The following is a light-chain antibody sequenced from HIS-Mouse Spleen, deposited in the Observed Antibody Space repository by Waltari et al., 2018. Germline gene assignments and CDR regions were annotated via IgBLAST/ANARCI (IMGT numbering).Light chain of an antibody. CDR3: QQYGSSPWT. CDR1: QSVSGSY. Sequence: IVLTQSPGTLSLSPGERATLPCRASQSVSGSYLAWYQQKPGQAPRLLIHGASSRATGIPDRFSGSGSGTDFTLTISRLEPEDFAVYYCQQYGSSPWTFGQGTKVEIK. V-gene: IGKV3-20*01. CDR2: GAS. J-gene: IGKJ1*01.